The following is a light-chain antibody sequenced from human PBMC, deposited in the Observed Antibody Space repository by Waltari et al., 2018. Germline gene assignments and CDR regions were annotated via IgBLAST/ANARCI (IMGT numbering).Light chain of an antibody. J-gene: IGKJ1*01. CDR1: QTISSN. V-gene: IGKV3-15*01. CDR2: GAS. Sequence: ETVMTQSPATLSVSPGERATLSCRTSQTISSNLAWYQQKPGQAPRLLIYGASIRATVIPARFSGSGFGTEFTLTISSLQSEDFSVYYCQQYNNWPPWTFGQGTKVEIK. CDR3: QQYNNWPPWT.